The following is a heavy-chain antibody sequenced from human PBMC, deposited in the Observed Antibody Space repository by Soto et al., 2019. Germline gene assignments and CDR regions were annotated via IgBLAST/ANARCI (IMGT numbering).Heavy chain of an antibody. Sequence: QVQLVESGGGVVQPGRSLRLSCEASGLTFSSYGMHWVRQAPGKGLEWVAVIWYDGSNKYYADSVKGRFTISRDNSKNTLYLQMNSLRAEDTAVYYCARDLVGATTVWGQGTLVTVSS. CDR2: IWYDGSNK. CDR3: ARDLVGATTV. CDR1: GLTFSSYG. D-gene: IGHD1-26*01. J-gene: IGHJ4*02. V-gene: IGHV3-33*01.